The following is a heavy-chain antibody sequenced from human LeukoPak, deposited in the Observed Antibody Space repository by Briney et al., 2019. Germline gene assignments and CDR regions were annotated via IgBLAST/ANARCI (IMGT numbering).Heavy chain of an antibody. V-gene: IGHV4-59*01. CDR2: IYYSGTT. J-gene: IGHJ4*02. Sequence: PSETLSLTCTVSGGSISPYYWSWIRQPPGKGLEWIGYIYYSGTTSYNPSLRSRVSISVDTSKNQFSLTLTSVNAADTAVYYCARGDYSNYAYWGQGTLLTVSS. D-gene: IGHD4-11*01. CDR1: GGSISPYY. CDR3: ARGDYSNYAY.